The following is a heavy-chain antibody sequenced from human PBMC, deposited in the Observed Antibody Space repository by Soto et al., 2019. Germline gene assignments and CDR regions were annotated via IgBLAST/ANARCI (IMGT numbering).Heavy chain of an antibody. CDR2: IYYSGST. CDR1: GGSISSGDYY. Sequence: TLSLTCTVSGGSISSGDYYWSWIRQPPGKGLEWIGYIYYSGSTYYNPSLKSRVTISVDTSKNQFSLKLSSVTAADTAVYYCARGSKDDFWSGYHYYYYYGMDVWGQGTTVTVSS. J-gene: IGHJ6*02. V-gene: IGHV4-30-4*01. CDR3: ARGSKDDFWSGYHYYYYYGMDV. D-gene: IGHD3-3*01.